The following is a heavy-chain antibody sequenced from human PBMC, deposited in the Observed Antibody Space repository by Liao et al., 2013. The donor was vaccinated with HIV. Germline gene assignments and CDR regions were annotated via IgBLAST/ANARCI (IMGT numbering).Heavy chain of an antibody. Sequence: QVQLQESGPGLVKPSQTLSLACTVSGDSISSGSHYWTWIRQPAGRGLEWIGRISGTGITNYSPSLESRVTISVDTSKNTFSLRLTSVTAADTAIYYCARRVGTTPYNWFDPWGQGTLVTVSS. CDR2: ISGTGIT. D-gene: IGHD1-26*01. CDR3: ARRVGTTPYNWFDP. V-gene: IGHV4-61*02. CDR1: GDSISSGSHY. J-gene: IGHJ5*02.